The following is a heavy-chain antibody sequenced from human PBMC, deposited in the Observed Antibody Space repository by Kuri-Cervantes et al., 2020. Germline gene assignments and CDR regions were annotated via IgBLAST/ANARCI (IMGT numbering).Heavy chain of an antibody. CDR3: ARGASTMVRGVNGY. D-gene: IGHD3-10*01. J-gene: IGHJ4*02. CDR2: INTNTGNP. CDR1: GYTFTSYA. V-gene: IGHV7-4-1*02. Sequence: ASVTVSCQASGYTFTSYAMNWVRQAPGQGLEWMGWINTNTGNPTYAQGFTGRFVFSLDTSVSTAYLQISSLKAEDTAVYYCARGASTMVRGVNGYWGQGTLVTVSS.